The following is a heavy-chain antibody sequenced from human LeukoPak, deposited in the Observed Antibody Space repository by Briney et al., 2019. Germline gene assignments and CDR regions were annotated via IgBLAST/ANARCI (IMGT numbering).Heavy chain of an antibody. CDR1: GFTFSSYA. Sequence: GGSLRLSCAASGFTFSSYAMSWVRQAPGKGLEWVSAISGSGGSTYYADSVKGRFTISRDNSKNTLYLQMNSLRAEDTAVYYCAREFPYYDSSGYYRTDAFDIWGQGTMVTVSS. J-gene: IGHJ3*02. V-gene: IGHV3-23*01. CDR3: AREFPYYDSSGYYRTDAFDI. D-gene: IGHD3-22*01. CDR2: ISGSGGST.